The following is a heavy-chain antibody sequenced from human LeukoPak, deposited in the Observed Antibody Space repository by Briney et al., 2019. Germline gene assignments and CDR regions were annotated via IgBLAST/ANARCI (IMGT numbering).Heavy chain of an antibody. V-gene: IGHV3-49*04. D-gene: IGHD3-10*01. Sequence: GGSLRLSSTASGFTFGDYAMSWVRQAQGKGLEWVGFIRSKAYGGTKEYAASVKGRFTISRDDSKSIDYLHMHGLKNEDTAVYYCTRDFTVTIVRLYGMDVWGKGTTVTVSS. CDR1: GFTFGDYA. CDR3: TRDFTVTIVRLYGMDV. CDR2: IRSKAYGGTK. J-gene: IGHJ6*04.